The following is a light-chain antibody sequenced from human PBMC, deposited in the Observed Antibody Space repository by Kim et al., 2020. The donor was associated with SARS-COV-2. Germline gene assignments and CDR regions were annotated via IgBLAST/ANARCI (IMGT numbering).Light chain of an antibody. V-gene: IGLV1-51*01. CDR1: SSNTGNNY. Sequence: GQKVTSSCSGSSSNTGNNYVSWYQQLPGTAPKLLIYDNDKRPSGIPDRFSGSKSGTSATLAITGLQTGDEADYYCGTWDNGLSVWVFGGGTKLTVL. CDR2: DND. J-gene: IGLJ3*02. CDR3: GTWDNGLSVWV.